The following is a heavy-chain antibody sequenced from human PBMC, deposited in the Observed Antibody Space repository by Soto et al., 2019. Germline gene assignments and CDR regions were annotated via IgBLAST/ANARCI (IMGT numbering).Heavy chain of an antibody. Sequence: EVQLVESGGGLAQPGGSLRLSCAASGFSFSSYEMNWVRQAPGKGLEWVSYISSSGSTIFYADSVKGRFTISRDNAKNSLYLQMNSLRAEDTAVYYCARDRLIDYGDLMGDCFDPWGQGTLVTVSS. V-gene: IGHV3-48*03. J-gene: IGHJ5*02. CDR3: ARDRLIDYGDLMGDCFDP. D-gene: IGHD4-17*01. CDR2: ISSSGSTI. CDR1: GFSFSSYE.